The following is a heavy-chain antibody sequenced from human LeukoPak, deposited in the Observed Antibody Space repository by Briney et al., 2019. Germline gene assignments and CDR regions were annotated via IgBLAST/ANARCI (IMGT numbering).Heavy chain of an antibody. V-gene: IGHV3-30*03. CDR3: ARESYWGSSAKGFDY. CDR2: ISYDGSNK. D-gene: IGHD7-27*01. CDR1: GFSFSNYG. J-gene: IGHJ4*02. Sequence: GRSLRLSCAASGFSFSNYGMHWVRQAPGKGLEWVAVISYDGSNKYYADSVKGRFTISRDNSKNTLYLQMNSLRAEDTAVYYCARESYWGSSAKGFDYWGQGTLVTVSS.